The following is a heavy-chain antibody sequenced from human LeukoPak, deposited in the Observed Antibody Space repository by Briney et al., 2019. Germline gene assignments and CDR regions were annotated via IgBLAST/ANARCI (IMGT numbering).Heavy chain of an antibody. J-gene: IGHJ4*02. CDR2: IKQDGSDK. CDR1: GFTFSDYW. CDR3: ARDLAYGSGSYYVFDY. Sequence: GESLKISCAASGFTFSDYWMSWVRQAPGKGPEWVANIKQDGSDKYYVDSVKGRFTISRDNAKNSLYLQMNSLRAEDTAVYYCARDLAYGSGSYYVFDYWGQGTLVTVSS. V-gene: IGHV3-7*01. D-gene: IGHD3-10*01.